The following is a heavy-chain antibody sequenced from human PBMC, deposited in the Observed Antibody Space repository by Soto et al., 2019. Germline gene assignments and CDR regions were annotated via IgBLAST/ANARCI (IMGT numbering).Heavy chain of an antibody. J-gene: IGHJ4*02. CDR1: GYSFTSYW. Sequence: GESLKISCKGSGYSFTSYWIGWVRQMPGKGLEWMEIIYPGDSDTRYSPSFQGQVTISADKSISTAYLQWSSLEASDTAIYYCARTYYYASGTYYIPDYWGPGTLVTVSS. V-gene: IGHV5-51*01. CDR2: IYPGDSDT. D-gene: IGHD3-10*01. CDR3: ARTYYYASGTYYIPDY.